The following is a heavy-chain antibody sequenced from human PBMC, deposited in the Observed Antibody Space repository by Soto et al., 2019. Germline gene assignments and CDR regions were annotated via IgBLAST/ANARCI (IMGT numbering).Heavy chain of an antibody. Sequence: QVQLVESGGGVVQPGRSLRLSCAASGFTFSSYGMHWVRQAPGKGLEWVAFISYDGSNKYYADSVKGRFTISRDNSKNTLYLQMNSLRAEDTAVYYCVRSPHGWELPGLFDYWGQGTLVTVSS. CDR2: ISYDGSNK. V-gene: IGHV3-30*03. J-gene: IGHJ4*02. D-gene: IGHD1-26*01. CDR1: GFTFSSYG. CDR3: VRSPHGWELPGLFDY.